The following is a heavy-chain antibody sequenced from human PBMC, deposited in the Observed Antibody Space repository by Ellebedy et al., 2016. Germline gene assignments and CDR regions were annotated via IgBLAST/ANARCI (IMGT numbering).Heavy chain of an antibody. J-gene: IGHJ4*02. Sequence: GGSLRLXXAASGFTFSSYWMNWVRQAPGKGQERVANIKQDGSEEYYVDSVKGRFTVSRDNAKNSLFLQMNSLRADDTAVYYCARGTSSPGIDYWGQGTLVSVSS. CDR2: IKQDGSEE. CDR1: GFTFSSYW. V-gene: IGHV3-7*04. D-gene: IGHD2-2*01. CDR3: ARGTSSPGIDY.